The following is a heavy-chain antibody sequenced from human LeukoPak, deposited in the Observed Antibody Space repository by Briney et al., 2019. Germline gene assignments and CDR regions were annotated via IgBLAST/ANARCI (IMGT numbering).Heavy chain of an antibody. J-gene: IGHJ6*03. CDR3: ARVVTAWSMDV. CDR1: GFAFSSYW. CDR2: IKQDGSEK. D-gene: IGHD2-21*02. Sequence: PGGSLRLSCAASGFAFSSYWMSWFRRAPGKGLEWVANIKQDGSEKFYADSVKGRFTVSRDNAENSLFLQMNSLRAEDTALYYCARVVTAWSMDVWGKGTTVTVSS. V-gene: IGHV3-7*01.